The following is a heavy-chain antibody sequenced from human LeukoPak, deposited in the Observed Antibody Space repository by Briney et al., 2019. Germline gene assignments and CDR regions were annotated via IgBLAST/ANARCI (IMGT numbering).Heavy chain of an antibody. D-gene: IGHD3-10*01. J-gene: IGHJ4*02. V-gene: IGHV1-2*04. CDR3: ARDRAFGSGSDFDY. CDR2: INPNSGGT. Sequence: ASVKVSCKASGYTFTGYYMHWVRQAPGQGLEWMGWINPNSGGTNYAQKFQGWVTMTRDTSISTAYMELSRLRPDDTAVYYCARDRAFGSGSDFDYWGQGTLVTVSS. CDR1: GYTFTGYY.